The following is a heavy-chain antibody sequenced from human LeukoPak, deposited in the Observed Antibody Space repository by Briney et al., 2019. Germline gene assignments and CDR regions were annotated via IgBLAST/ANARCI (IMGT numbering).Heavy chain of an antibody. V-gene: IGHV1-8*03. J-gene: IGHJ4*02. D-gene: IGHD5-24*01. CDR3: ASGEMATMTFFDY. Sequence: GASVKVSCKASGYTFSRYDIKWIRQVAGQGLEWMGWMNPYSGYTGYAQKFQGRVTFTRNTAISTAYMEVSSLTSEDTAVYYCASGEMATMTFFDYWGQGTLVTVSS. CDR1: GYTFSRYD. CDR2: MNPYSGYT.